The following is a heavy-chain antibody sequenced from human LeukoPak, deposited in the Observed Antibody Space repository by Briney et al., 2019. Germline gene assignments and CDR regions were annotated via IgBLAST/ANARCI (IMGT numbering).Heavy chain of an antibody. V-gene: IGHV1-18*01. D-gene: IGHD2-21*02. J-gene: IGHJ4*02. Sequence: AASVKVSCKASGYIFTSYGFSWVRQAPGQGLEWMGWISAYNGNTNYGQKFEGRVTMTTDTSTSTAYMELRNLISDDTAVYYCVRADNRIVAVTADTFDYWGQGTLVTVSS. CDR3: VRADNRIVAVTADTFDY. CDR2: ISAYNGNT. CDR1: GYIFTSYG.